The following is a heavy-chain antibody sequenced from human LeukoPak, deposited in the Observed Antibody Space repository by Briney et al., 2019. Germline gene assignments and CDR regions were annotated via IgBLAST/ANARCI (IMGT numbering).Heavy chain of an antibody. V-gene: IGHV3-53*01. CDR3: ARGGGSPYYYYGMDV. CDR2: IYSGGST. D-gene: IGHD1-26*01. Sequence: GGSLRLSCAASGFTVSRNYMTWVRQAPGKGLAWVSVIYSGGSTYYADSVKGRFTISRDNSKNTLYLHMNSLRAEDTAVYYCARGGGSPYYYYGMDVWGQGTTVTVSS. CDR1: GFTVSRNY. J-gene: IGHJ6*02.